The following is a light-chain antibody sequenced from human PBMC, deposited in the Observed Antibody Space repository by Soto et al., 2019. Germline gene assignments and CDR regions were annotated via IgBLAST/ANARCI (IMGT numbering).Light chain of an antibody. V-gene: IGKV3-15*01. CDR1: QNIRTN. CDR3: QQYYNWPRT. CDR2: GAS. Sequence: EIVMTQSPTTLSVSPGERATLPCRAGQNIRTNLAWYQQKPGQAPRLLFYGASTRATGVPARFSGSGSGTEFTLTINSLEAEDCAVYYCQQYYNWPRTFGQGTRLEIK. J-gene: IGKJ5*01.